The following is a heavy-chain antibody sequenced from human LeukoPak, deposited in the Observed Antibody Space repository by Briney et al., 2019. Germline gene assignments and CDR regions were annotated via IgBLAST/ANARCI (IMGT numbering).Heavy chain of an antibody. J-gene: IGHJ6*02. CDR2: IYYIGST. V-gene: IGHV4-59*01. D-gene: IGHD6-13*01. CDR1: GGSISNYY. CDR3: ARAPAAGDYYGMDV. Sequence: SETLSLTCTVSGGSISNYYWSWLRQPPGKGLEWLGYIYYIGSTDYNPSLKSRVAISVDTSKNQFCLRLSSVTAADTAVYYCARAPAAGDYYGMDVWGQGTTVTVSS.